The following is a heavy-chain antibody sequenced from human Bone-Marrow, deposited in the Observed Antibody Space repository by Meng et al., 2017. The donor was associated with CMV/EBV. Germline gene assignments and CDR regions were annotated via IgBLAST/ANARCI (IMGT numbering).Heavy chain of an antibody. V-gene: IGHV3-74*01. CDR2: VKGDGSGT. Sequence: GGSLRLSCVASGFTFSTDWMHWVRQAPGKGPVWVARVKGDGSGTNYADFVKGRFTISRDNAKNTVFLQMNSLRAEDTALYYCAREAPGGGYFAYWGQGTLVTVSS. J-gene: IGHJ4*01. CDR3: AREAPGGGYFAY. D-gene: IGHD2-8*02. CDR1: GFTFSTDW.